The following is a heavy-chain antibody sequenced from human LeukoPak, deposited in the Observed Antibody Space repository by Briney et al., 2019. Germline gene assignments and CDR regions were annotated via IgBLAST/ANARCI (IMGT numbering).Heavy chain of an antibody. CDR2: INHSGST. CDR3: AREAILGSYNWFDP. V-gene: IGHV4-34*01. Sequence: PSETLSLTCAVYVGSFSGSCWSWIRQPPGKGLEWIGEINHSGSTNYNPSLKSRVTISVDTSKNQFSLKLSTVTAADTAVYYCAREAILGSYNWFDPWGQGTLVTVSS. J-gene: IGHJ5*02. D-gene: IGHD3-3*01. CDR1: VGSFSGSC.